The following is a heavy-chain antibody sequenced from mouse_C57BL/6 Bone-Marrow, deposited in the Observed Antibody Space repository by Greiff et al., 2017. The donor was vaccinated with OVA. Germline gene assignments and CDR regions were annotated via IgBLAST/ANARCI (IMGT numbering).Heavy chain of an antibody. CDR3: ARWLPPYCAMDY. V-gene: IGHV5-4*03. CDR1: GFTFSSYA. Sequence: DVMLVESGGGLVKPGGSLKLSCAASGFTFSSYAMSWVRQTPEKRLEWVATISDGGSYTYYPDNVKGRFTISRDNAKNNRYMQMSHLKSEDTAMYYCARWLPPYCAMDYWGQGTSVTVSS. J-gene: IGHJ4*01. D-gene: IGHD2-2*01. CDR2: ISDGGSYT.